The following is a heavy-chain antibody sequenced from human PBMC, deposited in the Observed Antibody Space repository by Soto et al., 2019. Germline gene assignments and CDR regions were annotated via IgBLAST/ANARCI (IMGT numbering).Heavy chain of an antibody. V-gene: IGHV3-33*01. Sequence: QVQLVESGGGVVQPGRSLRLSCAASGFTFSSYGMHWVRQAPGKGLEWVAVIWYDGSNKYYADSVKGRFTISRDNSKNTLYLQMNSLRAEDTAVYYCARDRLLIMVRGENGMDVWGQGTTVTVSS. CDR1: GFTFSSYG. CDR2: IWYDGSNK. J-gene: IGHJ6*02. CDR3: ARDRLLIMVRGENGMDV. D-gene: IGHD3-10*01.